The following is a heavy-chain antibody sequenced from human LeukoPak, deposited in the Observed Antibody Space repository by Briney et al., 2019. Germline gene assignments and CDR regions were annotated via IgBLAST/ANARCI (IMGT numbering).Heavy chain of an antibody. V-gene: IGHV1-46*01. Sequence: ASVKVSCKASGYTFTNYYMHWVRQAPGQGLEWMGIINPSGGGTSYAQKFQGRLTMTRDTSTTTVYMELSSLRSEDTAMYYCARHRKQVSDGGWFDPWGQGTLVTVSS. CDR2: INPSGGGT. CDR3: ARHRKQVSDGGWFDP. D-gene: IGHD4-23*01. CDR1: GYTFTNYY. J-gene: IGHJ5*02.